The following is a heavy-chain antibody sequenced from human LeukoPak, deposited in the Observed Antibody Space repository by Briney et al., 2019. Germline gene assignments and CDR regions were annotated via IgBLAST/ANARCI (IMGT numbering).Heavy chain of an antibody. Sequence: SETLSLTCTVSGGSISSYYWSWIRQPPGKGLEWIGYIYYSGSTNYNPSPKSRVTISVDTSKNQLSLKLSSVTAADTAVYYCARSYCSGGSCYSDAFDIWGQGTMVTVSS. CDR1: GGSISSYY. V-gene: IGHV4-59*01. CDR2: IYYSGST. D-gene: IGHD2-15*01. J-gene: IGHJ3*02. CDR3: ARSYCSGGSCYSDAFDI.